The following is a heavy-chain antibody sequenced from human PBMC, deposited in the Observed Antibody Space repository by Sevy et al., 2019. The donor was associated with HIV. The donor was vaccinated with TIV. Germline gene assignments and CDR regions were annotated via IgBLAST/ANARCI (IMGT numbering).Heavy chain of an antibody. CDR3: ARHDVAVGDHYGMDV. D-gene: IGHD2-2*01. Sequence: SETLSLTYTVSGGSISSSSYYWGWIRQPPGKGLEWIGSIYYSGSTYYNPSLKSRVTISVDTSKNQFSLKLSSVTAADTAVYYCARHDVAVGDHYGMDVWGQGTTVTVSS. V-gene: IGHV4-39*01. CDR2: IYYSGST. J-gene: IGHJ6*02. CDR1: GGSISSSSYY.